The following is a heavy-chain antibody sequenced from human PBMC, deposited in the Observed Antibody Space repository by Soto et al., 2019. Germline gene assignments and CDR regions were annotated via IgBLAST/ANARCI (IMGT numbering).Heavy chain of an antibody. CDR1: GFTFSSYS. Sequence: PGGSLRLSCAASGFTFSSYSMHWVRQAPGKGLEWVSAITRNSDIYYADSVKGRLTISRDNAQNSVSLQMDSLRAEDTAVYYCAREETAWPLAYGLDVWGQGTTVTVSS. V-gene: IGHV3-21*01. CDR3: AREETAWPLAYGLDV. D-gene: IGHD2-21*02. J-gene: IGHJ6*02. CDR2: ITRNSDI.